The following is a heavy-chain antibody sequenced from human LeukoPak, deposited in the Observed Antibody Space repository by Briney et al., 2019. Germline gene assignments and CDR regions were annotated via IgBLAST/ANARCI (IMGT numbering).Heavy chain of an antibody. D-gene: IGHD2-2*01. CDR3: ARDILVVTAAIPNFYFYGIDV. J-gene: IGHJ6*02. CDR2: ISAYNGNT. V-gene: IGHV1-18*01. Sequence: ASVKVSCKASGYTFTSYGISWVRQAPGQGLEWMGWISAYNGNTNYAQKLQGRVTMTTDTSTSTAYMELRSLRSDDTAVYYCARDILVVTAAIPNFYFYGIDVWGQGTTVTVSS. CDR1: GYTFTSYG.